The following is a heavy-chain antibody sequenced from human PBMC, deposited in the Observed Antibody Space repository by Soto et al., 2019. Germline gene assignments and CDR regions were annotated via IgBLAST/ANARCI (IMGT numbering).Heavy chain of an antibody. CDR1: GGSISSSSYY. Sequence: SETLSLTCTVSGGSISSSSYYWGWIRQPPGKGLEWIGSIYYSGSTYYNPSLKSRITINPDTSKNQFSLQLNSVTPEDTAVYYCARSCSGGSCYSRWFDPWGQGTLVTVSS. V-gene: IGHV4-39*01. CDR3: ARSCSGGSCYSRWFDP. D-gene: IGHD2-15*01. J-gene: IGHJ5*02. CDR2: IYYSGST.